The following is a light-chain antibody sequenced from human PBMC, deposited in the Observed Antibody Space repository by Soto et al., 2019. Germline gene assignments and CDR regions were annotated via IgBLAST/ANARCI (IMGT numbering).Light chain of an antibody. CDR3: QTWGTGIHYV. CDR2: LNSDGSH. Sequence: VLTQSPSASASLGASVKLTCTLSSGHSSYAIAWHQQQPEKGPRYLMKLNSDGSHSKGDGIPDRFSGSSSGAERYLTISSLQSDDEADYYCQTWGTGIHYVFGTGTKVTVL. CDR1: SGHSSYA. V-gene: IGLV4-69*01. J-gene: IGLJ1*01.